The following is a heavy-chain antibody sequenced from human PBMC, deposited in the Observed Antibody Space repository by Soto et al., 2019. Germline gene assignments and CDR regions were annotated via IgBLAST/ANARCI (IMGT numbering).Heavy chain of an antibody. CDR3: ARDGVQWLATLDDGMDV. V-gene: IGHV4-61*01. CDR2: IYYSGST. D-gene: IGHD6-19*01. Sequence: QVQLQESGPGLVKPSETLSLTCTVSGGSVSSGSYYWSWIRQPPGKGLEWIGYIYYSGSTNYNPSLKSRVTISVDTSKNQFSLKLSSVTAADTAVYYCARDGVQWLATLDDGMDVWGQGTTVTVSS. J-gene: IGHJ6*02. CDR1: GGSVSSGSYY.